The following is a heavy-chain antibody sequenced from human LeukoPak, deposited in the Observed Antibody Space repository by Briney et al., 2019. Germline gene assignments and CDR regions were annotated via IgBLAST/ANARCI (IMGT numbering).Heavy chain of an antibody. V-gene: IGHV3-53*01. D-gene: IGHD3-10*02. CDR2: IYSGGST. J-gene: IGHJ6*03. CDR3: ATNVFYCSGSNYYYYMDV. Sequence: SGGSLRLSCAASGFTVSSNYMSWVRQAPGKGLEWVSVIYSGGSTYYADSVKGRFTISRDNSKNTLYLQMNSLRAEDTAVYYCATNVFYCSGSNYYYYMDVWGKGTTVTVSS. CDR1: GFTVSSNY.